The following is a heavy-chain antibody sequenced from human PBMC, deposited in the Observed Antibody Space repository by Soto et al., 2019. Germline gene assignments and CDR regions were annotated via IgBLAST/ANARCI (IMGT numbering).Heavy chain of an antibody. D-gene: IGHD3-3*01. CDR1: GFTFTIYA. CDR3: AREECKDRRPYLYSGMDV. V-gene: IGHV3-23*01. CDR2: INDDGDRT. J-gene: IGHJ6*02. Sequence: VQLLESGGGLVQPGGSLKLSCAVSGFTFTIYAMCWVRQAPGKGLEWVSGINDDGDRTYYPDSVRGRFTISRDNSKNTLYLQINSLGAEDMGVYYWAREECKDRRPYLYSGMDVWGQGTTVTVSS.